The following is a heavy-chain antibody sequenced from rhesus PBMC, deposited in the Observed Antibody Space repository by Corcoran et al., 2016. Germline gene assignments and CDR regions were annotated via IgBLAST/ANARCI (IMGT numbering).Heavy chain of an antibody. CDR1: GFTFSDYY. J-gene: IGHJ4*01. D-gene: IGHD4-29*01. Sequence: EVQLVESGGGLAKPGGSLSLSCAAPGFTFSDYYMPGVRQASGEGLEWVSRISNGGGSTYYADSVKGRFTISRENAKNTLYLQMDSLRAEDTAVYYCAKVASDYGSNHFDYWGQGVLVTVSS. CDR2: ISNGGGST. CDR3: AKVASDYGSNHFDY. V-gene: IGHV3-59*01.